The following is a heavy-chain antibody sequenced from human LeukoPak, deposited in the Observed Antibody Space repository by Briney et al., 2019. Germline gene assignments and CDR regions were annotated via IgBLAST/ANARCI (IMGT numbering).Heavy chain of an antibody. CDR3: ARESQYSSSSDWFDP. D-gene: IGHD6-6*01. CDR2: INHGGIT. J-gene: IGHJ5*02. CDR1: GGSFSDYY. Sequence: SETLSLTCAVYGGSFSDYYWTWIRQPPAKELEWIGEINHGGITNYKPSLKRRVTMSVDTSKNQFCLKLSSVTAADTPVYYCARESQYSSSSDWFDPWGQGTLVTVSS. V-gene: IGHV4-34*01.